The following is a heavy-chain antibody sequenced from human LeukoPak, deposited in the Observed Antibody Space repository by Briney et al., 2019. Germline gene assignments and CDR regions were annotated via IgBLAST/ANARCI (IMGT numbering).Heavy chain of an antibody. CDR3: AINNYGSESPPYRFDY. D-gene: IGHD3-10*01. CDR2: IIPISGTA. J-gene: IGHJ4*02. CDR1: GGTFSSYA. Sequence: ASVTVSCKASGGTFSSYAISWVRQAPGQGLEWMGGIIPISGTANYAQKFQGRVTITADESTSTAYMELSSLRSEDTAVYYCAINNYGSESPPYRFDYGGQGTLVTVSS. V-gene: IGHV1-69*13.